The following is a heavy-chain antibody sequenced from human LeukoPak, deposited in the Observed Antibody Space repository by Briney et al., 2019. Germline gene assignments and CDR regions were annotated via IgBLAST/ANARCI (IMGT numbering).Heavy chain of an antibody. J-gene: IGHJ4*02. D-gene: IGHD6-19*01. CDR2: ISSDGSDK. Sequence: GGSLRRPCVASGFTFSNYVLHWVRQAPGKGLEWVAIISSDGSDKHYADSVKGRFTISRDNSKNTLYLQMNSLRPEDTAVYYCARAPLHSNGWSFDYWGQGTLVTVSS. CDR3: ARAPLHSNGWSFDY. V-gene: IGHV3-30*04. CDR1: GFTFSNYV.